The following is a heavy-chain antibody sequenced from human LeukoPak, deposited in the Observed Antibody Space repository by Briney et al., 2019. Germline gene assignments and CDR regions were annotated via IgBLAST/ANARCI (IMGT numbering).Heavy chain of an antibody. V-gene: IGHV3-23*01. CDR1: GFTFSSYA. J-gene: IGHJ4*02. CDR2: ISGSGGST. Sequence: GGSLRLSCAASGFTFSSYAMSWVRQAPGKGLEWVSAISGSGGSTYYADSVKGRFTISRDNAKNSLYLQMNSLRDEDTAVYYCATLHYDSSGYPGPYWGQGTLVTVSS. CDR3: ATLHYDSSGYPGPY. D-gene: IGHD3-22*01.